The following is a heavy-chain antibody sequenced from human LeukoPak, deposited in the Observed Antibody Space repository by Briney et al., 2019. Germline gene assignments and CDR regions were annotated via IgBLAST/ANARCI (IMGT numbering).Heavy chain of an antibody. CDR3: ARDTYDYSNYFDY. V-gene: IGHV3-7*01. CDR1: GFTFSSYW. CDR2: IKQDGREK. Sequence: GGSLRLSCAVSGFTFSSYWMSWVRQAPGKGLEWVANIKQDGREKYYVDSVKGRFTISRDNPKHSLYLKMSSLSAEDTAVYYCARDTYDYSNYFDYCGQGALVSVSS. J-gene: IGHJ4*02. D-gene: IGHD4-11*01.